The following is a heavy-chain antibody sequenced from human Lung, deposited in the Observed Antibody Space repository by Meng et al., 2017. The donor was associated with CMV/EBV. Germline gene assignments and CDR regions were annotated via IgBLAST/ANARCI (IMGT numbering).Heavy chain of an antibody. Sequence: GGSLRLXCVGSGYSFGNYAMHWVRQAPGKGLEWVAVISYDGDKKFYTDSVKGRFTISRDNSKNTLILQMNSLRTGDTAVYYCARVYYDSTNYYFSFGYWGQGXLVTVSS. J-gene: IGHJ4*02. CDR1: GYSFGNYA. V-gene: IGHV3-30*04. D-gene: IGHD3-22*01. CDR3: ARVYYDSTNYYFSFGY. CDR2: ISYDGDKK.